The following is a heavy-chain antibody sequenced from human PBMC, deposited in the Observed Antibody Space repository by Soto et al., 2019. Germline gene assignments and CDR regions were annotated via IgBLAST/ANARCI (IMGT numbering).Heavy chain of an antibody. CDR2: IWYDGSNK. D-gene: IGHD1-26*01. V-gene: IGHV3-33*01. Sequence: QVQLVESGGGVVQPGRSLRLSCAASGFTFSSYGMHWVRQAPGKGLEWVAVIWYDGSNKYYADSVKGRFTISRDNSKNXLYLQMNRLRAEETAVYYCARVPARIVGAPYGMGVWGQGTTVTVSS. CDR3: ARVPARIVGAPYGMGV. CDR1: GFTFSSYG. J-gene: IGHJ6*02.